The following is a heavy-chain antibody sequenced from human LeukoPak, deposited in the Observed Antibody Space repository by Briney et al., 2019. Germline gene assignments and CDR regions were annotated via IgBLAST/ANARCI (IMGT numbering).Heavy chain of an antibody. V-gene: IGHV3-30-3*01. Sequence: GGSLRLSCAASGFTFSSYAMHWVRQAPGKGLEWVAVISYDGSNKYYADSVKGRFTISRDNSKNTLYLQMNSLRAEDTAVYYCARSRGYSGYYYYGMDVWGQGTTVTVSS. D-gene: IGHD5-12*01. CDR3: ARSRGYSGYYYYGMDV. CDR1: GFTFSSYA. J-gene: IGHJ6*02. CDR2: ISYDGSNK.